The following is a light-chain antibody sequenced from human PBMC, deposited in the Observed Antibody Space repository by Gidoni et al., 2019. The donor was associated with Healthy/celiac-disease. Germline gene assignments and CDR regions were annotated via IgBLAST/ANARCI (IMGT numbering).Light chain of an antibody. Sequence: QMPQSPSSLSASVGDRVTITCRASQSISSYLNWYQQKPGKAPKLLIYAASSLQSGVPSRFSGSGSGTDFTLTISSLQPEDFATYYCQQSYSTPRTFGQGTKLEIK. CDR1: QSISSY. CDR2: AAS. J-gene: IGKJ2*02. V-gene: IGKV1-39*01. CDR3: QQSYSTPRT.